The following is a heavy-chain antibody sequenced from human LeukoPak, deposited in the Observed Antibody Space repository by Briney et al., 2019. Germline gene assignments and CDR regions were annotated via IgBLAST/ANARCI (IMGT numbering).Heavy chain of an antibody. V-gene: IGHV3-20*04. D-gene: IGHD5-12*01. J-gene: IGHJ6*03. CDR3: ARGYSGYYYYYMDV. CDR1: GFTFDDYG. CDR2: INWNGGST. Sequence: GGSLRLSCAASGFTFDDYGMSWVRQAPGKGLEWVSGINWNGGSTGYADSVKGRFTISRDNAKNSLYLQMNSLRAEDTALYYCARGYSGYYYYYMDVWGKGTTVTVSS.